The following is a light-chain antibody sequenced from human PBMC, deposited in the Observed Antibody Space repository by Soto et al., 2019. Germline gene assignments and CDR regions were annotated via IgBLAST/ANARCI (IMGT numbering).Light chain of an antibody. Sequence: QSALTQPASVSGSPGQSITISCTGTSSDVGGYNYVSWYQQHPGKAPKLMIYDVSNRPSGVSNRFSGSKSGNTASLTISGLQAEDEAAYYCSSYTSSSTLVVFCGGTKLTVL. CDR2: DVS. CDR3: SSYTSSSTLVV. V-gene: IGLV2-14*03. J-gene: IGLJ2*01. CDR1: SSDVGGYNY.